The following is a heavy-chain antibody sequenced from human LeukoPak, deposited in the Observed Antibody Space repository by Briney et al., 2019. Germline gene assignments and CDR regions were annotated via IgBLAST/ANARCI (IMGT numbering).Heavy chain of an antibody. D-gene: IGHD2-15*01. J-gene: IGHJ4*02. Sequence: ASVKVSCMASGYTFTGYYMHWVRQAPGQGLEWMGWINPNSGGTNYAQKFQDRVTMTRDTSISTAYMELSRLSSDDTAVYYCAREALGYCSGGSCYFRYWGQGTLVTVSS. CDR2: INPNSGGT. V-gene: IGHV1-2*02. CDR1: GYTFTGYY. CDR3: AREALGYCSGGSCYFRY.